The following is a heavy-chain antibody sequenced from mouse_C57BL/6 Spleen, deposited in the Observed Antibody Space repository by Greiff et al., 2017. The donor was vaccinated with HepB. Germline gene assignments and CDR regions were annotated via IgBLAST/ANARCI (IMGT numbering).Heavy chain of an antibody. V-gene: IGHV1-50*01. CDR1: GYTFTSYW. CDR2: IDPSDSYT. J-gene: IGHJ1*03. Sequence: QVHVKQPGAELVKPGASVKLSCKASGYTFTSYWMQWVKQRPGQGLEWIGEIDPSDSYTNYNQKFKGKATLTVDTSSSTAYMQLSSLTSEDSAVYYCARRKFDSYYYGSSYLHWYFDVWGTGTTVTVSS. D-gene: IGHD1-1*01. CDR3: ARRKFDSYYYGSSYLHWYFDV.